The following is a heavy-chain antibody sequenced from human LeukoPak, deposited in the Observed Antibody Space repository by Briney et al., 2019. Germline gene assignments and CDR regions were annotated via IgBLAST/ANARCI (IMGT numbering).Heavy chain of an antibody. V-gene: IGHV3-33*01. D-gene: IGHD3-22*01. CDR1: GFXFSSYG. CDR2: IWYDGSNK. J-gene: IGHJ4*02. CDR3: ARVGYDSSGYEGYYFDY. Sequence: GGSLRLSCAASGFXFSSYGIHWVRQAPGKGLEWVAVIWYDGSNKYYADSVKGRFTISRDNSKNTLYLQMNSLRAEDTAVYYCARVGYDSSGYEGYYFDYWGQGTLVTVSS.